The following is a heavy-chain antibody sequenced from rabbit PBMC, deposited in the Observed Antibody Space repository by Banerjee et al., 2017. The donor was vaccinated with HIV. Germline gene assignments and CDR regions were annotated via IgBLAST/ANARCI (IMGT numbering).Heavy chain of an antibody. V-gene: IGHV1S40*01. J-gene: IGHJ3*01. CDR2: ISSSSST. CDR3: ARGGYTYGDAGYAYAMTRLDL. CDR1: GFIISVSYY. D-gene: IGHD6-1*01. Sequence: QSLEESGGGLVQPEGSLALTCKASGFIISVSYYMCWVRQAPGKGLEYIGYISSSSSTYYASWVKGRFTISKTSSTTVTLQMTSLTAADTATYFCARGGYTYGDAGYAYAMTRLDLWGPGTLVTVS.